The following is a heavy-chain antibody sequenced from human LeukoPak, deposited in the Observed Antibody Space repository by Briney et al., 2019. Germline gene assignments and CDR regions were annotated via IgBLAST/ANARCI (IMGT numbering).Heavy chain of an antibody. D-gene: IGHD6-25*01. Sequence: QAGGSLRLSCAASGFTFRSDWMSWVRQSPEKGLEWAANINPDGSATYYVDSVKGRFIISRDNAKNSLYLQMNSLRAEDTAVYYCARDLYNSASIWGQGTLVTVSS. J-gene: IGHJ4*02. CDR2: INPDGSAT. V-gene: IGHV3-7*03. CDR1: GFTFRSDW. CDR3: ARDLYNSASI.